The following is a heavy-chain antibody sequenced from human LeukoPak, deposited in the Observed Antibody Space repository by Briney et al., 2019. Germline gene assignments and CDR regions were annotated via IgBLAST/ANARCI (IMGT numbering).Heavy chain of an antibody. CDR2: IYTSGST. J-gene: IGHJ3*02. V-gene: IGHV4-4*07. CDR1: GGSISSYY. CDR3: ARDGYCSGGSCYSGYAFDI. D-gene: IGHD2-15*01. Sequence: SETLSLTCTVSGGSISSYYWSWIRQPAGKGLEWIGRIYTSGSTNYNPSLKSRVAMSVDTSKNQFSLKLSSVTAADTAVYYCARDGYCSGGSCYSGYAFDIWGQGTMVTVSS.